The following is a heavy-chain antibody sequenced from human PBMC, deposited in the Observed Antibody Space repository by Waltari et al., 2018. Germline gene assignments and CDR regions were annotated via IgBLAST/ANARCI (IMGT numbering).Heavy chain of an antibody. CDR2: IYYSGTT. CDR3: ARGLYYYDSSGPARFDY. CDR1: GFTFSSYW. Sequence: VQLVESGGGLVQRGGSLRLSCAASGFTFSSYWMSWVRQAPGKGLEWIGYIYYSGTTNYNPSLKSRVTISVDTSRNQFSLKLTSVTAADTAVYFCARGLYYYDSSGPARFDYWGQGTLAIVSS. V-gene: IGHV4-59*01. D-gene: IGHD3-22*01. J-gene: IGHJ4*02.